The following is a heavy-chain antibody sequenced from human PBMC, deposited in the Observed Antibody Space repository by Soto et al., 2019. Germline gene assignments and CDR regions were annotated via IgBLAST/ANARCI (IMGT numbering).Heavy chain of an antibody. CDR1: GDSIMRYSYI. Sequence: SETLALTFTVSGDSIMRYSYIWNWIRQHPGKGLEWIGYIYYSGTTAYNPSLKTRVTISPDTSKNQFSLNLSSVTAADTAVYYCASSLAMVRGVTLFDYWGQGTLVT. D-gene: IGHD3-10*01. CDR3: ASSLAMVRGVTLFDY. V-gene: IGHV4-31*03. J-gene: IGHJ4*02. CDR2: IYYSGTT.